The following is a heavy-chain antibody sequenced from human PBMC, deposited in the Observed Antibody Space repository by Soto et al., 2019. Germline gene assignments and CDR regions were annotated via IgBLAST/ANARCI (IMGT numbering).Heavy chain of an antibody. CDR3: ARERKDSSGWYEKQFDY. V-gene: IGHV1-69*01. Sequence: QVQLVQSGAEVKKPGSSVKVSCKASGGTFSSYAISWVRQAPGQGLEWMGGIIPIFGTANYAQKFQGRVTITANESPSTAYVELSSLRSEDTDVYYCARERKDSSGWYEKQFDYWGQGTLVTVSS. D-gene: IGHD6-19*01. CDR1: GGTFSSYA. J-gene: IGHJ4*02. CDR2: IIPIFGTA.